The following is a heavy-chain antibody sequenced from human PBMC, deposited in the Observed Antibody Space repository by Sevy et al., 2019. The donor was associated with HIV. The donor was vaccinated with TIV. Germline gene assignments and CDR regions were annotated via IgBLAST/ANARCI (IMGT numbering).Heavy chain of an antibody. V-gene: IGHV3-30*18. CDR2: ISYHGRDK. J-gene: IGHJ6*02. CDR3: AKDFTGDNGMDV. CDR1: GIIFTSSG. D-gene: IGHD3-9*01. Sequence: GGSLRLSCVVSGIIFTSSGVHWVRQAPGKGLEWVAVISYHGRDKFYADSVKGRFTISRDNSKNILYLQMNGLRIEDTAVYYCAKDFTGDNGMDVWGQGTMVTVSS.